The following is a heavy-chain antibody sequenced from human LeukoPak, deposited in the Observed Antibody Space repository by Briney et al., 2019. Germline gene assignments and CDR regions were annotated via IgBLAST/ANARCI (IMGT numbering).Heavy chain of an antibody. D-gene: IGHD3-10*01. Sequence: TSETLSLTCTVSGGSISSYSWSWIRQPPGKGLEWIGYIYYTGSTFYNPSLKSRLSISVETSKNQFSLKLSSVTAADTAVYYCARDSLLYYAFDIWGHGTMVTVSS. CDR3: ARDSLLYYAFDI. CDR1: GGSISSYS. CDR2: IYYTGST. V-gene: IGHV4-59*12. J-gene: IGHJ3*02.